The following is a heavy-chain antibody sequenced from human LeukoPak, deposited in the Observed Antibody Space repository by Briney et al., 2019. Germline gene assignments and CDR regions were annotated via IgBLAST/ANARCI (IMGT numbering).Heavy chain of an antibody. CDR3: AKEVGYFDL. CDR2: ISGSGAST. V-gene: IGHV3-23*01. J-gene: IGHJ2*01. CDR1: GFTFSSYA. Sequence: GGSLRLSCAASGFTFSSYAMNWVRQAPGKGLEWVSGISGSGASTYYADSVKGRFTISRDNSKNTVYLQMNSLRAEDTAVYYCAKEVGYFDLWGRGTLVTVSS.